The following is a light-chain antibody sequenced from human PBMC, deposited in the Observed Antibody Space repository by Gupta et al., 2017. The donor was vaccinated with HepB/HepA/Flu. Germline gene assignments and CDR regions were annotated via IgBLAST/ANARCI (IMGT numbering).Light chain of an antibody. J-gene: IGKJ5*01. CDR2: AAS. CDR3: QQANSFPLT. V-gene: IGKV1D-12*01. Sequence: DILMTQPPSSVSASVGDTVTITCRASQGISWLAWYQQKPGKAPNLLICAASTLQSGVPSRFSGSGSGTSFTLTISSLQPEDFATYYCQQANSFPLTFGQGTRLEIK. CDR1: QGISW.